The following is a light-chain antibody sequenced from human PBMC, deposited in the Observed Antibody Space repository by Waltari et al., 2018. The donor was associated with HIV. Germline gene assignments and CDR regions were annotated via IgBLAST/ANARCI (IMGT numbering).Light chain of an antibody. CDR3: QQYNIDFYT. CDR1: QNINSW. V-gene: IGKV1-5*03. Sequence: LPVTPSPPTLSASVGDRFTLTCRASQNINSWLAWYQQGPGKAPRLLIHKASNLEYGVPSRFSGGGSGTEFNLTIDSLQPDDLATYYCQQYNIDFYTFGQGTKV. CDR2: KAS. J-gene: IGKJ3*01.